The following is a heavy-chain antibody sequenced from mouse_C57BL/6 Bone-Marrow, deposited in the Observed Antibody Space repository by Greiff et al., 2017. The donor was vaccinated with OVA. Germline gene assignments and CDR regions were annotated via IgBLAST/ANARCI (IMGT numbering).Heavy chain of an antibody. CDR1: GFTFSNYW. V-gene: IGHV6-3*01. CDR3: TVPIYYGNCYAMDY. J-gene: IGHJ4*01. Sequence: LQQSGGGLVQPGGSMKLSCVASGFTFSNYWMNWVRQSPEKGLEWVAQIRLKSDNYATHYAESVKGRFTISRDDSKSSVYLQMNNLRAEDTGIYYCTVPIYYGNCYAMDYWGQGTSVTVSS. CDR2: IRLKSDNYAT. D-gene: IGHD2-1*01.